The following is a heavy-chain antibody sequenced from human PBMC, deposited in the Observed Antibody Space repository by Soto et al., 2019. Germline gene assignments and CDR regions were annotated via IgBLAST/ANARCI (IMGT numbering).Heavy chain of an antibody. J-gene: IGHJ3*02. CDR2: ISWNSGSI. D-gene: IGHD2-21*01. Sequence: GGSLRLSCAASGFTFDDYAMHWVRQAPGKGLEWVSGISWNSGSIGYADSVKGRFTISRDNAKNSLYLQMNSLRAEDTALYYCAKDIQRVVIAETNAFDIWGQGTMVTVSS. CDR3: AKDIQRVVIAETNAFDI. CDR1: GFTFDDYA. V-gene: IGHV3-9*01.